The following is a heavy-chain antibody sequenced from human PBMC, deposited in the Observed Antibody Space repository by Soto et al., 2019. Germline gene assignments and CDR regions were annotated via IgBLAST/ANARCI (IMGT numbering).Heavy chain of an antibody. CDR3: ATPYGSGSYYGYYFDY. V-gene: IGHV3-30*03. J-gene: IGHJ4*02. CDR1: GFTFSSYG. CDR2: ISYDGSNK. D-gene: IGHD3-10*01. Sequence: PGGSLRLSCAASGFTFSSYGMHWVRQAPGKGLEWVAVISYDGSNKYYADYVKGRFTISRDNSKNTLYLQMNSLRAEDTAVYYCATPYGSGSYYGYYFDYWGQGTLVTVSS.